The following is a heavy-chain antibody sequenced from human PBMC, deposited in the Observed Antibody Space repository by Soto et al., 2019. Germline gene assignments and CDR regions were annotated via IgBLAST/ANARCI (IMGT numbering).Heavy chain of an antibody. Sequence: SETLSLTCTVSGGSISNYHWNWIRQPPGKGLEWIAYTYHIGNAYYNPSLKSRVTIFVDTSKNQFSLKLTSVTAADTALYYCARDYFDSSDYTTNWFDPWGQGTLVTVSS. V-gene: IGHV4-59*12. D-gene: IGHD3-22*01. J-gene: IGHJ5*02. CDR3: ARDYFDSSDYTTNWFDP. CDR2: TYHIGNA. CDR1: GGSISNYH.